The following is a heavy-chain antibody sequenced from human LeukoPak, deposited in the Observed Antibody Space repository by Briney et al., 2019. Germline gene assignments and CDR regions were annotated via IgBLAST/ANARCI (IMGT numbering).Heavy chain of an antibody. CDR1: GYNFAGYY. J-gene: IGHJ4*02. D-gene: IGHD5-12*01. V-gene: IGHV1-2*02. CDR3: ARARMGSGYDFFDY. CDR2: INPNNGGT. Sequence: GASVKVSCKPSGYNFAGYYMHWVRQAPGQGPEWMGWINPNNGGTKYAETFQGRVTMTRDTSISTAYMELSSLRSDDTAVYYCARARMGSGYDFFDYWGQGTLVTVSS.